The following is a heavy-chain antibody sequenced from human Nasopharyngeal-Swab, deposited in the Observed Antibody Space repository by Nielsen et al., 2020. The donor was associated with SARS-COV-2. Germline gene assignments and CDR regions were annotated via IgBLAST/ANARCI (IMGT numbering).Heavy chain of an antibody. D-gene: IGHD2-21*01. CDR3: AKGGILWGGGNFDY. CDR2: ISGSGGST. V-gene: IGHV3-23*01. Sequence: WIRQPPGKGLEWVSAISGSGGSTYYADSVKGRFTISRDNSKNTLYLQMNSLRAEDTAVYYCAKGGILWGGGNFDYWGQGTLVTVSS. J-gene: IGHJ4*02.